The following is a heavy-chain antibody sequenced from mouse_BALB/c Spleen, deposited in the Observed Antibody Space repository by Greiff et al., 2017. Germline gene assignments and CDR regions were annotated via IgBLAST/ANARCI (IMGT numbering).Heavy chain of an antibody. CDR1: GYTFTDYE. CDR2: IDPETGGT. Sequence: VQVVESGAELVRPGASVTLSCKASGYTFTDYEMHWVKQTPVHGLEWIGAIDPETGGTAYNQKFKGKATLTADKSSSTAYMELRSLTSEDSAVYYCTRNYYGRGLAYWGQGTLVTVSA. D-gene: IGHD1-1*01. V-gene: IGHV1-15*01. CDR3: TRNYYGRGLAY. J-gene: IGHJ3*01.